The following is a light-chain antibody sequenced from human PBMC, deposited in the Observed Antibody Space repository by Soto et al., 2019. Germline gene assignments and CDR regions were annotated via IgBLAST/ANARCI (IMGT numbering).Light chain of an antibody. CDR3: QQYGSSPPIA. CDR1: QSVSSSY. CDR2: GAS. Sequence: EIVLTQSPGTLSLSPGERATLSCRASQSVSSSYLAWYQQKPGQAPRLLIYGASSRAPGIPDRFSGSGSGTDFTLPISRLEPEDFAVYYCQQYGSSPPIAFGGGKKVEIK. V-gene: IGKV3-20*01. J-gene: IGKJ4*01.